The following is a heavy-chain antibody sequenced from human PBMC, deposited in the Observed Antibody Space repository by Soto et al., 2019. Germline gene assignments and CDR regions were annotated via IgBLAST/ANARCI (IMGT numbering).Heavy chain of an antibody. CDR3: ARARRCFDKYYYYLEV. Sequence: GASVKVSCKASGYTFTNHGITWVRQAPGQGLEWMGWISAYNGNTHYTQRLQGRVTMTTDTSTSTAYMELRGLRSDDTAVYYCARARRCFDKYYYYLEVWGKGTTVTVSS. J-gene: IGHJ6*03. CDR1: GYTFTNHG. D-gene: IGHD3-16*01. CDR2: ISAYNGNT. V-gene: IGHV1-18*01.